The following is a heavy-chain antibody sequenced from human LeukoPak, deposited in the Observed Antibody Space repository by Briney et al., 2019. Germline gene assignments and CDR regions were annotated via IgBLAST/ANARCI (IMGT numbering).Heavy chain of an antibody. CDR3: AKKSSGSSHHFDY. CDR2: ISGSGGST. V-gene: IGHV3-23*01. CDR1: GFTFSSYA. Sequence: GGSLRLSCAASGFTFSSYAMSWVRQAPGKGLEWVSAISGSGGSTYYADSVKGRFTVSRDNSKNTRYLQMNSLRAEDTAVYYCAKKSSGSSHHFDYWGQGTLVTVSS. D-gene: IGHD6-13*01. J-gene: IGHJ4*02.